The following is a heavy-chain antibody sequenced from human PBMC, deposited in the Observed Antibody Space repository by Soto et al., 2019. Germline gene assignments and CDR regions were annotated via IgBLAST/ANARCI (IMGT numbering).Heavy chain of an antibody. D-gene: IGHD6-19*01. CDR2: IIPILGIA. Sequence: QVQLVQSGAEVKKPGSSVKVSCKASGGTFSSYTISWVRQAPGQGLEWMGRIIPILGIANYAQKFQGRVTNTEDKSTSTAYMELSSMRSEDTAVYYCARSSERPFDYWGQGTLVTVSS. CDR3: ARSSERPFDY. V-gene: IGHV1-69*02. CDR1: GGTFSSYT. J-gene: IGHJ4*02.